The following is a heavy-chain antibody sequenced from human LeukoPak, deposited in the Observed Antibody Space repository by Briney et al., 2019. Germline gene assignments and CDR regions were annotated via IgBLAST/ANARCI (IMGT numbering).Heavy chain of an antibody. CDR1: GFTFSNYW. CDR3: AKLVEYYDFWSGYYSNYGMDV. D-gene: IGHD3-3*01. Sequence: GGSLRLSCGASGFTFSNYWMSWVRQAPGKGLEWVINISQDGSGKNYADSVEGRFTISRDNAKNSLYLQMNSLRAEDTAVYYCAKLVEYYDFWSGYYSNYGMDVWGQGTTVTVSS. V-gene: IGHV3-7*03. CDR2: ISQDGSGK. J-gene: IGHJ6*02.